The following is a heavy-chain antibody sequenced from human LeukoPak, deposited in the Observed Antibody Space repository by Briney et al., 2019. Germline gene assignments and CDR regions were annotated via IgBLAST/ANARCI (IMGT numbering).Heavy chain of an antibody. V-gene: IGHV3-30*03. CDR3: ARDLKRVWDVLLWFGELLAPDY. Sequence: GGSLRLSCAASGFTFSYYEMNWVRQAPGKGLEWVAVISYDGSNKYYADSVKGRFTISRDNSKNTLYLQMNSLRSDDTAVYYCARDLKRVWDVLLWFGELLAPDYWGQGTLVTVSS. CDR2: ISYDGSNK. J-gene: IGHJ4*02. D-gene: IGHD3-10*01. CDR1: GFTFSYYE.